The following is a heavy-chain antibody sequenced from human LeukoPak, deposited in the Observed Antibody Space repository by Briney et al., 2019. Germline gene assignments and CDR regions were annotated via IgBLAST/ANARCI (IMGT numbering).Heavy chain of an antibody. J-gene: IGHJ5*02. D-gene: IGHD4-11*01. V-gene: IGHV4-59*01. CDR2: IYYSGST. Sequence: SETLSLTCTVSGGSISSYYWSWIRQPPGKGLEWIGYIYYSGSTNYNPSLKSRVTISVDTSKNQFSLKLGSVTAADTAVYYCARAGYSNYEQNWFDPWGQGTLVTVSS. CDR3: ARAGYSNYEQNWFDP. CDR1: GGSISSYY.